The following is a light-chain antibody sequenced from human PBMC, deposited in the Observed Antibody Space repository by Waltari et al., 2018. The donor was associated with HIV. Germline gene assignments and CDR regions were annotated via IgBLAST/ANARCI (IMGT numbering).Light chain of an antibody. CDR1: QSIGSS. CDR3: QQADSFPHT. V-gene: IGKV1-12*01. CDR2: PSS. Sequence: DLQLAQSPSSVTGSVVATVTLSCRTSQSIGSSLHCYQHQPGRAPKLLIFPSSKWENGVPPMFAGSGSGTYFALTISSLQADDSATYYCQQADSFPHTFGGGTRVEIE. J-gene: IGKJ4*01.